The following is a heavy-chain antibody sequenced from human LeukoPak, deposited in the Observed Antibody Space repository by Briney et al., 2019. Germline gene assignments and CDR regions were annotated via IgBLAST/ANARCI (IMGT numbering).Heavy chain of an antibody. CDR2: INHSGST. D-gene: IGHD6-13*01. V-gene: IGHV4-34*01. CDR3: ARTHENGYSSSWYLPYYYYYGMDV. Sequence: PSETLSLTCGVYGGSFSGYYWSWIRQPPGKGLEWIGEINHSGSTNYNPSLKSRVTISVDTSKNQFSLKLSSVTAADRAVYYCARTHENGYSSSWYLPYYYYYGMDVWGQGTTVTVSS. CDR1: GGSFSGYY. J-gene: IGHJ6*02.